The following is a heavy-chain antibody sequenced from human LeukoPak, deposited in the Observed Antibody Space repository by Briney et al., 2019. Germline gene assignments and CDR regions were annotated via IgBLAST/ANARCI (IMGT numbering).Heavy chain of an antibody. D-gene: IGHD6-13*01. V-gene: IGHV3-30*04. J-gene: IGHJ4*02. CDR2: ISYDGSNK. Sequence: GGSLRLSCAASGFTFSSYAMHWVRQAPGKGLEWVAVISYDGSNKYYADSVKGRFTISRDNSKNTLYLQMNSLRAEDTAVYYCARVLSSSIAAAALNYWGQGTLVTVSS. CDR3: ARVLSSSIAAAALNY. CDR1: GFTFSSYA.